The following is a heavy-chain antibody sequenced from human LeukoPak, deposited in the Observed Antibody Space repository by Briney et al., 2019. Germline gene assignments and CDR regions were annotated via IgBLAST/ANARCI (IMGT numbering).Heavy chain of an antibody. D-gene: IGHD6-19*01. J-gene: IGHJ4*02. CDR1: GFTFSNYW. V-gene: IGHV3-7*01. Sequence: GGSLRLSCAAPGFTFSNYWMSWVRQAPGKGLEWVANIKRDGSDNYYVGSVEGRFTISRDNAKNSLYLQMSSLRAEDTAIYYCARALYNRGWYPDYFDSWGQGTLVSVSA. CDR3: ARALYNRGWYPDYFDS. CDR2: IKRDGSDN.